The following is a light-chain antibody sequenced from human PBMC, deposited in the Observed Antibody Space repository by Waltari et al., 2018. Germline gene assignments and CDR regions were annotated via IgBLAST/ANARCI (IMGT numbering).Light chain of an antibody. J-gene: IGKJ1*01. CDR1: QGIASY. CDR2: DAS. V-gene: IGKV1-27*01. CDR3: QMYNGAPRT. Sequence: DVQVTQSPSSLSAAAGDRVTITCRASQGIASYLAWYQQKPGRVPTLLIYDASTLRSGVPSRFSGSGGGTDFTLTITSLQPEDVATYYCQMYNGAPRTLGQGTKVEI.